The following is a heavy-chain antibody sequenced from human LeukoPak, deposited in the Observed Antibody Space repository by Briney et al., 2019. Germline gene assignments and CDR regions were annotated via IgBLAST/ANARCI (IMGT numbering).Heavy chain of an antibody. Sequence: SETLSLTCTVSGGSISSSSYYWGWIRQPPGKGLEWIGSIYYSGATYYNPSLKSRVTISADTSKNQFSLKLSSVTAADTAVYYCGRHSYRGWLQFFDYWGQGTRVTVSS. J-gene: IGHJ4*02. CDR3: GRHSYRGWLQFFDY. D-gene: IGHD5-24*01. CDR1: GGSISSSSYY. CDR2: IYYSGAT. V-gene: IGHV4-39*01.